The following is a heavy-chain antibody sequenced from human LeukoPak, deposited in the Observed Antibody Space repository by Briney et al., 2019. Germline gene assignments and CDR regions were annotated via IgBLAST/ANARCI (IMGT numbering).Heavy chain of an antibody. CDR2: LNWDGGTT. J-gene: IGHJ4*02. Sequence: GGSLRLSCAASGFTFGDYGMSWVRQAPGKGLEWVSGLNWDGGTTGHADSVKGRFTISRDNAKNSLYLQMNSLRAEDTALYYCARWSGSYYSSDYWGQGTLVTVSS. CDR3: ARWSGSYYSSDY. D-gene: IGHD1-26*01. CDR1: GFTFGDYG. V-gene: IGHV3-20*04.